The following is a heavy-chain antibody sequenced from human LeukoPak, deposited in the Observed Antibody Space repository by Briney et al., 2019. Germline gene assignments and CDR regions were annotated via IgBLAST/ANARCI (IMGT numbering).Heavy chain of an antibody. D-gene: IGHD6-19*01. J-gene: IGHJ4*02. CDR3: ASHSSGWYEYYFDY. CDR1: GYTFTGYY. CDR2: INPNSGGT. V-gene: IGHV1-2*02. Sequence: ASVKVSCKASGYTFTGYYMHWVRQAPGQGLEWMGWINPNSGGTNYAQKFQGRVTKTRDTSISTAYMELSRLRSDDTAVYYCASHSSGWYEYYFDYWGQGTLVTVSS.